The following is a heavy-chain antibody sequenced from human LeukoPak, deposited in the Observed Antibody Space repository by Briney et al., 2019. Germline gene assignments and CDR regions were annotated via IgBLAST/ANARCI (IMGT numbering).Heavy chain of an antibody. D-gene: IGHD3-22*01. CDR3: ARGNTYYYDSSSYPSYNWFDP. Sequence: SETLSLTCTVSGGSISSYYWSWIRQPPGKGLEWIGYIYYSGSTNYNPSLKSRVTISVDTSKNQFSLKLSSVTAADTAVYYCARGNTYYYDSSSYPSYNWFDPWGQGTLVTVSS. J-gene: IGHJ5*02. CDR1: GGSISSYY. V-gene: IGHV4-59*01. CDR2: IYYSGST.